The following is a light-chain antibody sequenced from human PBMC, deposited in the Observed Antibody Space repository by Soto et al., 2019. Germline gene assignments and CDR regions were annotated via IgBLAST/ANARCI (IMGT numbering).Light chain of an antibody. CDR2: GTS. CDR1: QSVSSNS. V-gene: IGKV3-20*01. J-gene: IGKJ2*01. CDR3: QQHGDWPPT. Sequence: EIVLTQSPGTLSLSPGESATLSCRASQSVSSNSAAWYRRPPGQPPSLLIYGTSTRATDIPSRFSGSGSGTDFTLTITSLEPEDFAVYYCQQHGDWPPTFGQGTKVEVK.